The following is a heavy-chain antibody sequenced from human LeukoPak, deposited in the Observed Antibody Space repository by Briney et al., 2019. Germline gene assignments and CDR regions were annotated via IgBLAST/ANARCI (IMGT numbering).Heavy chain of an antibody. CDR2: ISGSGGST. CDR1: RFTFSSYA. CDR3: AKDRIAAAPSVLDP. Sequence: GGSLRLSCVASRFTFSSYAMSWVRQAPGKGLEWVSAISGSGGSTYYTDSVKGRLTISRDNSKHTLYLQMDSLRAKDTAVYYCAKDRIAAAPSVLDPWGQGTLVTVSS. D-gene: IGHD6-13*01. V-gene: IGHV3-23*01. J-gene: IGHJ5*02.